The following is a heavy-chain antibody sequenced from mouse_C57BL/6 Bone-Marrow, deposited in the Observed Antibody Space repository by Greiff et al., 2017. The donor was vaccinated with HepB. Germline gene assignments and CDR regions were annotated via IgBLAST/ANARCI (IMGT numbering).Heavy chain of an antibody. CDR3: ARDRGYGNYGFAY. V-gene: IGHV5-4*01. CDR1: GFTFSSYA. Sequence: DVQLVESGGGLVKPGGSLKLSCAASGFTFSSYAMSWVRQTPEKRLEWVATISDGGSYTYYPDNVKGRFTISRDNAKNNLYLQMSHLKSEDTAMYYCARDRGYGNYGFAYWGQGTLVTVSA. D-gene: IGHD2-1*01. J-gene: IGHJ3*01. CDR2: ISDGGSYT.